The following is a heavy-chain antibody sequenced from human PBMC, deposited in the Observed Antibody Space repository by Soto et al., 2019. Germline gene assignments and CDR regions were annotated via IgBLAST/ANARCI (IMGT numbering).Heavy chain of an antibody. J-gene: IGHJ4*02. D-gene: IGHD4-17*01. CDR1: GYSISSGYY. CDR3: AREDDYGDYVLDY. V-gene: IGHV4-38-2*02. CDR2: IYHSGST. Sequence: SETLSLTCAVSGYSISSGYYWGWIRQPPGKGLEWIGSIYHSGSTYYNPSLKSRVTISVDTSKNQFSLKLSSVTAADTAVYYCAREDDYGDYVLDYWGQGTLVTVSS.